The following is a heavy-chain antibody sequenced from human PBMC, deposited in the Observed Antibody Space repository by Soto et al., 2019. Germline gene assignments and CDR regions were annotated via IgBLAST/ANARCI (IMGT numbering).Heavy chain of an antibody. CDR3: ARQPVSVAGKYFLYHSGVDV. CDR1: GGSFSDYF. J-gene: IGHJ6*02. D-gene: IGHD6-19*01. CDR2: VYHTGST. V-gene: IGHV4-34*01. Sequence: QVPLQQWGAGLLTPSETLSLACAVYGGSFSDYFWSWLRQPPGTGLEWIGEVYHTGSTHYSPSLKSRVTISVDKSTNQFSLRLSSITASDTSVYYCARQPVSVAGKYFLYHSGVDVWGPGNTVTVSS.